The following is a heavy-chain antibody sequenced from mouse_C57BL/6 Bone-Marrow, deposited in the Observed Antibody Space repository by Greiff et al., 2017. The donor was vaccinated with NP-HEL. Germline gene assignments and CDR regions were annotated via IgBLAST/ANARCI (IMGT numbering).Heavy chain of an antibody. CDR3: ARHHYYGSSYPAWFAY. CDR1: GYTFTDHT. CDR2: IYPRDGST. Sequence: QVQLQQSDAELVKPGASVKISCKVSGYTFTDHTIHWMKQRPEQGLEWIGYIYPRDGSTKYNEKFKGKATLTADKSSSTAYMQLNSLTSEDSAVYFCARHHYYGSSYPAWFAYWGQGTLVTVSA. J-gene: IGHJ3*01. V-gene: IGHV1-78*01. D-gene: IGHD1-1*01.